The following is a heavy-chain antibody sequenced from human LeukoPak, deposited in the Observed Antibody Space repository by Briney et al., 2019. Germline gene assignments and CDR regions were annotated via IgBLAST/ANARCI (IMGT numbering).Heavy chain of an antibody. Sequence: GGPLRLSCAASGFTFSKYWILWVRQAPGKGLESVSRINTDGTVTTYADSVKGRFTVSRDNADNTMFLQMNSVRDEDTAVYYCATKQWLAPPPDSWGQGTPVTVSS. CDR1: GFTFSKYW. CDR2: INTDGTVT. CDR3: ATKQWLAPPPDS. J-gene: IGHJ4*02. V-gene: IGHV3-74*01. D-gene: IGHD6-19*01.